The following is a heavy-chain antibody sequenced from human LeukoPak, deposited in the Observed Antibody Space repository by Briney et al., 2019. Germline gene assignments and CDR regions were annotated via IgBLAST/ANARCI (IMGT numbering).Heavy chain of an antibody. V-gene: IGHV1-18*01. CDR1: GYTFTSYG. CDR3: ARAAIRITMIVVDDY. Sequence: GASVKVSCKASGYTFTSYGISWVRQAPGQGLKWMGWISAYNGNTNYAQKLQGRVTMTTDTSTSTAYMELRSLRSDDTAVYYCARAAIRITMIVVDDYWGQGTLVTVSS. J-gene: IGHJ4*02. D-gene: IGHD3-22*01. CDR2: ISAYNGNT.